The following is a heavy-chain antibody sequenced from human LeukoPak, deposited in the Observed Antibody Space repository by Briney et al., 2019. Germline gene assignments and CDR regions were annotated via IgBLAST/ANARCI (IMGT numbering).Heavy chain of an antibody. CDR3: ARDLWVYYDFWSGYSNWFDP. CDR2: IYTSGST. V-gene: IGHV4-4*07. CDR1: GGSISSYY. Sequence: PSETLSLTCTVSGGSISSYYWSWIRQPAGKGLEWIGRIYTSGSTNYNPSLKSRVTISVDTSKNQFSLKLSSVTAADTAVYYCARDLWVYYDFWSGYSNWFDPWGQGTLVTVSS. D-gene: IGHD3-3*01. J-gene: IGHJ5*02.